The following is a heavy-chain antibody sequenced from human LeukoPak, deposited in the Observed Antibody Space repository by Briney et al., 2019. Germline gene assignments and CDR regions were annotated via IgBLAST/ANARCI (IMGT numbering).Heavy chain of an antibody. CDR1: GGTFSSYA. D-gene: IGHD4-23*01. J-gene: IGHJ4*02. V-gene: IGHV1-69*13. CDR2: IIPIFGTA. CDR3: ARLGSYGGNPFGY. Sequence: GASVKVSCKASGGTFSSYAISWVRQAPGQGLEWMGGIIPIFGTANYAQKFQGRVTITADESTSTAYMELSSLRSEDTAVYYCARLGSYGGNPFGYWGQGTLVTVSS.